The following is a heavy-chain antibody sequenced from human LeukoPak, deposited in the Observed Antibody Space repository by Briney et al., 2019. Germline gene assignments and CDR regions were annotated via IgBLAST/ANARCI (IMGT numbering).Heavy chain of an antibody. D-gene: IGHD3-10*01. CDR3: ARDSVSYYYGSGSYF. CDR2: ISAYNGNT. V-gene: IGHV1-18*01. J-gene: IGHJ4*02. Sequence: GASVKVSCKASGYTFTSYGISWVRQAPGQGLEWMGWISAYNGNTNYAQKLQGRVTMTTDTSTSTAYMELRSLRSDDTAVYYCARDSVSYYYGSGSYFWGQGTLVTVSS. CDR1: GYTFTSYG.